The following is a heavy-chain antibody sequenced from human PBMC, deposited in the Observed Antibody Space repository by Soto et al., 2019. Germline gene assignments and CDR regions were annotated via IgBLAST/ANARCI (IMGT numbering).Heavy chain of an antibody. D-gene: IGHD6-13*01. CDR2: IIPIFGTA. CDR3: ARAPYSSSWYYYYGMDV. J-gene: IGHJ6*02. Sequence: QVQLVQSGAEVKKPGSSVKVSCKASGGPFSSYAISWVRQAPGQGLEWMGGIIPIFGTANYAQKFQGRVTITADESTSTAYMELSSLRSEDTAVYYCARAPYSSSWYYYYGMDVWGQGTTVTVSS. V-gene: IGHV1-69*01. CDR1: GGPFSSYA.